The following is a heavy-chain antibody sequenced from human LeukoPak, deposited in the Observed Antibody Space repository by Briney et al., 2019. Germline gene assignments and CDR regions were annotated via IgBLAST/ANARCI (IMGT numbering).Heavy chain of an antibody. CDR3: ARGFSHGNSYYFYYMDV. CDR2: IKQDGSEK. D-gene: IGHD4-23*01. V-gene: IGHV3-7*01. CDR1: GFTFSSYW. Sequence: GGPLRLSCAASGFTFSSYWMSWVRQAPGKGLEWVANIKQDGSEKYYVDSVKGRFTISRDNAKNSLYLQMNSLRAEDTALYYCARGFSHGNSYYFYYMDVWGKGTTVTVSS. J-gene: IGHJ6*03.